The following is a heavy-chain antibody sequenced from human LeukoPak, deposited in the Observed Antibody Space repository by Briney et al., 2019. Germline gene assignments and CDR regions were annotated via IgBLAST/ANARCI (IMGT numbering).Heavy chain of an antibody. V-gene: IGHV4-38-2*02. CDR2: IYHSGST. D-gene: IGHD6-13*01. CDR3: AREGSSWYYAFDI. CDR1: GYSISSGYY. Sequence: SETLSLTCAVSGYSISSGYYWGWIRPPPGKGLEGSGSIYHSGSTYYNPSLKSRVTISVDTSKNQFSLKLSSVTAADTAVYYCAREGSSWYYAFDIWGQGTMVTVSS. J-gene: IGHJ3*02.